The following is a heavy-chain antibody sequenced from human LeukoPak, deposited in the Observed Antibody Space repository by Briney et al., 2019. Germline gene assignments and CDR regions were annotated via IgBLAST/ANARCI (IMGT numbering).Heavy chain of an antibody. D-gene: IGHD3-22*01. CDR1: GFTFSSYA. Sequence: PGRSLRLSCAASGFTFSSYAMHWVRRAPGKGLEWVAVISYDGSNKYYADSVKGRFTISRDNSKNTLYLQMNSLRAEDTAVYYCARERYYYDSSGYSYRGQGTLVTVSS. CDR3: ARERYYYDSSGYSY. CDR2: ISYDGSNK. J-gene: IGHJ4*02. V-gene: IGHV3-30*01.